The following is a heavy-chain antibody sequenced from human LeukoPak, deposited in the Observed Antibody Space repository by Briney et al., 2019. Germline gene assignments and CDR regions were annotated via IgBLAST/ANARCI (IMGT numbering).Heavy chain of an antibody. CDR3: ARVQDSGLFRWY. D-gene: IGHD1-26*01. Sequence: GGSLRLSCATSGFTVSNKYMTWVRQAPGKGLEWVSVIYSDGGTYYADSVRGRFTISSDNTKNTLYLQVNSLRAEDTAVYYCARVQDSGLFRWYWGQGTLVTVSS. CDR1: GFTVSNKY. J-gene: IGHJ4*02. CDR2: IYSDGGT. V-gene: IGHV3-66*01.